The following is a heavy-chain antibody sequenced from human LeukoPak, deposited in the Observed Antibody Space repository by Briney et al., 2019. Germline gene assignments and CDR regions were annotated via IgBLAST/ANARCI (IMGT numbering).Heavy chain of an antibody. Sequence: GGSLRLSCAASGFTFSSYAMSWVRQAPGKGLGWVSAISGSGGSTYYADSVKGRFTISRDNSKNTLYLQMNSLRAEDTAVYYCAARYCSSTSCYQDYWGQGTLVTVSS. CDR1: GFTFSSYA. D-gene: IGHD2-2*01. CDR3: AARYCSSTSCYQDY. J-gene: IGHJ4*02. CDR2: ISGSGGST. V-gene: IGHV3-23*01.